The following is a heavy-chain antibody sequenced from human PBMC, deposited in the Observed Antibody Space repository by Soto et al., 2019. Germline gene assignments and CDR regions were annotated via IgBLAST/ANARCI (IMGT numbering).Heavy chain of an antibody. Sequence: EVQVVESGGGLVQPGGSLRLSCAASGFTVSNLYMTWVRQAPGKGLEWVSVISSDDRTYYADSVKGRFTISRDNSKNTLYLEMSSLRAEDTAVYYCARDIFGGSYDFWHGGQGHLVTVSS. CDR2: ISSDDRT. V-gene: IGHV3-66*01. D-gene: IGHD3-3*01. CDR1: GFTVSNLY. CDR3: ARDIFGGSYDFWH. J-gene: IGHJ4*02.